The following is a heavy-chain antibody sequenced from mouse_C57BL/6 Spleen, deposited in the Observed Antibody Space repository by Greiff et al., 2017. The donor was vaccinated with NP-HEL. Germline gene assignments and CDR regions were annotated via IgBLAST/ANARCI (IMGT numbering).Heavy chain of an antibody. CDR1: GFTFSDAW. J-gene: IGHJ1*03. CDR2: IRNKANNHAT. Sequence: EVKLMESGGGLVQPGGSMKLSCAASGFTFSDAWMDWVRQSPEKGLEWVAEIRNKANNHATYYAESVKGRFTISRDDSKSSVYLQMNSLRAEDTGIYYCTPHIRYGSSDWYFDVWGTGTTVTVSS. CDR3: TPHIRYGSSDWYFDV. D-gene: IGHD1-1*01. V-gene: IGHV6-6*01.